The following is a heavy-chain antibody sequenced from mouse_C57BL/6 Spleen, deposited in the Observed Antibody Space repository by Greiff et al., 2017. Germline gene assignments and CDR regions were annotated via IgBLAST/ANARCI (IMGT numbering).Heavy chain of an antibody. CDR3: VRHGGTARDWYFDV. CDR1: GFSFNTYA. Sequence: EVMLVASGGGLVQPKGSLKLSCAASGFSFNTYAMNWVRQAPGKGLEWVARIRSKSNNYATYYADSVKDRFTISRDDSESMLYLQMNNLKTEDTAMYYCVRHGGTARDWYFDVWGTGTTVTVSS. J-gene: IGHJ1*03. V-gene: IGHV10-1*01. CDR2: IRSKSNNYAT. D-gene: IGHD3-3*01.